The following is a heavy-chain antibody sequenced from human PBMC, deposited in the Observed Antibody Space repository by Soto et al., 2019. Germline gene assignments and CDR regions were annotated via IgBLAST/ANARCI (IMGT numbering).Heavy chain of an antibody. CDR3: SRGASDWHGIEY. CDR2: LNEDGSHT. D-gene: IGHD6-19*01. Sequence: EVHLVESGGGLVHPGGSLRLSCTASEFTFSAHWMHWVRQAPGKGLMWVSRLNEDGSHTDHAESVKGRFTISRDNAKNTLFLQMNRLRAEDTAIYFCSRGASDWHGIEYWGQGTLVTVSS. CDR1: EFTFSAHW. J-gene: IGHJ4*02. V-gene: IGHV3-74*01.